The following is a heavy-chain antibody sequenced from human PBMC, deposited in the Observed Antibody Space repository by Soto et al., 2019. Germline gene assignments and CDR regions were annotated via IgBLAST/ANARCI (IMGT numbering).Heavy chain of an antibody. V-gene: IGHV4-34*01. J-gene: IGHJ3*02. D-gene: IGHD3-22*01. CDR2: INHSGST. CDR3: ARDKEYYYDSSGYYYRGGGSLSAFDI. Sequence: PSETLSLTCAVYGGSFSGYYWSWIRQPPGKGLAWIGEINHSGSTNYNPSLKSRVTISVDTSKNQFSLKLSSVTAADTAVYYCARDKEYYYDSSGYYYRGGGSLSAFDIWGQGTMVTVSS. CDR1: GGSFSGYY.